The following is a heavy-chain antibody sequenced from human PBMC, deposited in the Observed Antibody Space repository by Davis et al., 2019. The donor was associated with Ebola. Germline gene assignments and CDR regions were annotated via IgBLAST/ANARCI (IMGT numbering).Heavy chain of an antibody. D-gene: IGHD4-17*01. J-gene: IGHJ4*02. CDR2: IRSKANSYAT. Sequence: GESLKISCAASGFTFSGYAMHWVRQASGKGLEWVGRIRSKANSYATAYAASVKGRFTIHRDDSKNTEYLEMDSLKTEDTAVYYCHCTVTTTGDYWGQGTLVTVSS. CDR1: GFTFSGYA. CDR3: HCTVTTTGDY. V-gene: IGHV3-73*01.